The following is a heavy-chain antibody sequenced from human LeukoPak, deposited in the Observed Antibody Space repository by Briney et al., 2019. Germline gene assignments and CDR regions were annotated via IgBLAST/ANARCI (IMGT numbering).Heavy chain of an antibody. CDR3: ARTKLYCSGGSCYSSLDY. CDR2: ISYSGST. CDR1: GGSISNYY. J-gene: IGHJ4*02. V-gene: IGHV4-59*01. D-gene: IGHD2-15*01. Sequence: SETLSLTCSVSGGSISNYYWSWIRQPPGKGLEWIGYISYSGSTISNPSLKSRVTISVDTSKNQFSPKLTSVTAADTALYYSARTKLYCSGGSCYSSLDYWGQGTLVTVSS.